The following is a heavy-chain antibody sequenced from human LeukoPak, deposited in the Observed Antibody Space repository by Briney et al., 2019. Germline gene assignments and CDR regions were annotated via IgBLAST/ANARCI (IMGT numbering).Heavy chain of an antibody. CDR3: ARVSSTSPYFYGLDV. CDR2: INSDGSST. D-gene: IGHD2-21*01. Sequence: GGSLRLSCAASGFTFSSYWMHWVRQAPGKGLVWVSRINSDGSSTSYADSVKGRFTISRDKSKKILFLQMNSLRVEDTAVYYCARVSSTSPYFYGLDVWGQGTTVTVSS. CDR1: GFTFSSYW. J-gene: IGHJ6*02. V-gene: IGHV3-74*01.